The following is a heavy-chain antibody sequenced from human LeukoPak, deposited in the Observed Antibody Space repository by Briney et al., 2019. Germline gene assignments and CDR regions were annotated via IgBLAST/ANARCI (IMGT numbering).Heavy chain of an antibody. CDR2: IDLHGNHI. J-gene: IGHJ5*02. CDR3: ARDRALGLPNCFTS. Sequence: PGMSPRLSCVGSGFPFSSHSLNWVPPAPGNALQPVSSIDLHGNHINYADSVKDRFTISRDNAKNSLFLQMDSLRVEDTAVYYCARDRALGLPNCFTSWGQGTLVTVSS. V-gene: IGHV3-21*01. D-gene: IGHD2-15*01. CDR1: GFPFSSHS.